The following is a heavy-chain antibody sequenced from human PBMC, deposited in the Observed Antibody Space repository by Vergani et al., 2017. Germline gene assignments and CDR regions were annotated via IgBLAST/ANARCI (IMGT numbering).Heavy chain of an antibody. J-gene: IGHJ4*01. CDR1: GESFSSFY. CDR2: INNDGHT. V-gene: IGHV4-34*02. Sequence: QVQLQQWGAGVVKPSGTLSLTCAVFGESFSSFYWSWIRQPPGKGLEWIGDINNDGHTNYNPSLESRVTVSRDTAKNQFSLNLMSVTAADTAMYYCAVRRRVNLVGGEIVTKRTFDYWRQGSLVTVSS. CDR3: AVRRRVNLVGGEIVTKRTFDY. D-gene: IGHD3-10*01.